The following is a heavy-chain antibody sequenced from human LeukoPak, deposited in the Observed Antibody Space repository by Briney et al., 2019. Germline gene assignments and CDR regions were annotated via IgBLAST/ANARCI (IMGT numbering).Heavy chain of an antibody. CDR1: GFTFSSYA. CDR2: ISGSGGST. J-gene: IGHJ4*02. Sequence: PGGSLRLSCAASGFTFSSYAMSWVRQAPGKGLEWVSAISGSGGSTYYADSVKGRFTISRDNSKNTLYLQMNSLRAKDTAVYYCAKDGQWLKPTQPDYWGQGTLVTVSS. V-gene: IGHV3-23*01. CDR3: AKDGQWLKPTQPDY. D-gene: IGHD6-19*01.